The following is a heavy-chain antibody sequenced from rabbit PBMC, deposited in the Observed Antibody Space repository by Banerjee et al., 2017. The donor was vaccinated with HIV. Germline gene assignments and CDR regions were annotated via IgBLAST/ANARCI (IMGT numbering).Heavy chain of an antibody. CDR2: IYADSSSRR. J-gene: IGHJ6*01. CDR1: GFTLSSYYY. Sequence: QSLEDSGGDLVKPGASLKLSCKASGFTLSSYYYMCWVRQAPGKGLEWIACIYADSSSRRWYASWAKGRFTISKTSSTTVTLEMTSLTAADTATYFCARGYGRIRLDLWGPGTLVTVS. CDR3: ARGYGRIRLDL. V-gene: IGHV1S40*01. D-gene: IGHD6-1*01.